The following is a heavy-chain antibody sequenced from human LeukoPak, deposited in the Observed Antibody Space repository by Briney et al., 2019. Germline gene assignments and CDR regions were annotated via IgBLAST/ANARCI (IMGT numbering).Heavy chain of an antibody. CDR2: ITSDGSNT. Sequence: GGSLRLSCAASGFTFSTYFMNWVRQAPGKGLEWVADITSDGSNTFYVNSVKGRFTISRDNSKNTLYLQMNSMRAEDTAVYFCARERQDTIIHSGAFDIWGQGTMVTVSS. D-gene: IGHD3-10*01. CDR3: ARERQDTIIHSGAFDI. J-gene: IGHJ3*02. V-gene: IGHV3-30-3*01. CDR1: GFTFSTYF.